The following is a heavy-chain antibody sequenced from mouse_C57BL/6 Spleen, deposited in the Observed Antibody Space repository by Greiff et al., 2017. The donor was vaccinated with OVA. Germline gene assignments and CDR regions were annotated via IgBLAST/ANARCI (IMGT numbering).Heavy chain of an antibody. D-gene: IGHD2-1*01. CDR3: ARDVSGDGNYGFAY. CDR1: GFTFSSYA. Sequence: EVKLMESGGGLVKPGGSLKLSCAASGFTFSSYAMSWVRQTPEKRLEWVATISDGGSYTYYPDNVKGRFTISRDNAKNNLYLQMSHLKSEDTAMYYCARDVSGDGNYGFAYWGQGTLVTVSA. J-gene: IGHJ3*01. V-gene: IGHV5-4*01. CDR2: ISDGGSYT.